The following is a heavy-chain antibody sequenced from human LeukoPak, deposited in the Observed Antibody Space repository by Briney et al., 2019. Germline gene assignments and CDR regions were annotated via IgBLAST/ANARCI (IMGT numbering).Heavy chain of an antibody. CDR1: GFTFDDYG. Sequence: RCLRLSCAADGFTFDDYGMSWVRQAPGKGLEWVSGINWNGGSTGYADSVKGRFTISRDNAKDSLYLQMNSLRAEDTALYYCARDLIAAAGFDYWGQGTLVTVSS. CDR2: INWNGGST. J-gene: IGHJ4*02. V-gene: IGHV3-20*04. D-gene: IGHD6-13*01. CDR3: ARDLIAAAGFDY.